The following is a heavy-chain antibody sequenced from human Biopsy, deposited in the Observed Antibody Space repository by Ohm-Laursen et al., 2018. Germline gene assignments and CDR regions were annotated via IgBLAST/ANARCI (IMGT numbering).Heavy chain of an antibody. CDR3: AKGGYCTTTSCYMDLDY. D-gene: IGHD2-2*02. CDR2: ISGSGGNT. Sequence: SLRLSCAASGFTFRSNVMNWVRQAPGKGLEWVSTISGSGGNTYYADSVMGRFTVSRDGSKSTLYLQMSSLRAEDTAFYYCAKGGYCTTTSCYMDLDYWGQGTLVTVSS. V-gene: IGHV3-23*01. CDR1: GFTFRSNV. J-gene: IGHJ4*02.